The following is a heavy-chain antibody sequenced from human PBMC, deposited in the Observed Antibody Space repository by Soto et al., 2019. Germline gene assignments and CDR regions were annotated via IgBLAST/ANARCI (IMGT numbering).Heavy chain of an antibody. Sequence: EVQLVESGGGLVQPGGSLRLSCAVSGFTFSSYSMNWVRHAPGKGLEWVSYISSGSGTTYYADSVKGRFSISRDNANNSLYLQMNSLRVEDTAVYYCAKIGTYLRMDVCGQGTKVTVSS. V-gene: IGHV3-48*01. CDR3: AKIGTYLRMDV. CDR2: ISSGSGTT. J-gene: IGHJ6*02. CDR1: GFTFSSYS. D-gene: IGHD3-10*01.